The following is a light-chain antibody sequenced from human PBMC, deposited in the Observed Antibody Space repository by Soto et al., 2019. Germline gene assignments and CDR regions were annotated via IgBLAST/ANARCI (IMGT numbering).Light chain of an antibody. J-gene: IGKJ1*01. CDR1: QIISSW. V-gene: IGKV1-5*01. CDR2: DAS. CDR3: QQYNSYWT. Sequence: IPITQSPSTLSASVGDRVTITCRASQIISSWLAWYQQKPGKAPKLLIYDASSLESGVPSRFSGSGSGTEFTLTISSLQPDDFATYYCQQYNSYWTFGQGTKVDIK.